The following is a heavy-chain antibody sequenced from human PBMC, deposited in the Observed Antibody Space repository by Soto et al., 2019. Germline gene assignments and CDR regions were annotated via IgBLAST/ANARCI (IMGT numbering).Heavy chain of an antibody. Sequence: EVQLLESGGGLVQPGGSLRLSCAASGFTFSSYAVSWVRQAPGKGPEWISSISSSSSYIYYADSVKGRFTISRDNAKNSLYLQMNSLRAEDTAVYYCARGEGQPGDGMDVWGQGTTVTVSS. V-gene: IGHV3-21*01. J-gene: IGHJ6*02. D-gene: IGHD3-16*01. CDR2: ISSSSSYI. CDR1: GFTFSSYA. CDR3: ARGEGQPGDGMDV.